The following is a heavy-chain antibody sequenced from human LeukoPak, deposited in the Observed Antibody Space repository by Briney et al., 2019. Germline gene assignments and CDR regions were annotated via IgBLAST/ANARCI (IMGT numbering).Heavy chain of an antibody. CDR1: GGSISSYY. Sequence: SETLSLTCTVSGGSISSYYWSWIRQPPGKGLEWIGYIYYSGSTNYNPSPKSRVTISVDTSKNQFSLKLSSVTASDTAVYYCARGRGYFDYWGQGTLVTVSA. J-gene: IGHJ4*02. CDR2: IYYSGST. CDR3: ARGRGYFDY. V-gene: IGHV4-59*08.